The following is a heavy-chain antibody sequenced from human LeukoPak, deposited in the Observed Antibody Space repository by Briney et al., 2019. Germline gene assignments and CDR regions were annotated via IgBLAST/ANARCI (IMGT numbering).Heavy chain of an antibody. Sequence: GASVKVSCKASGYTFTGYYMHRVRQAPGQGLEWMGWINPNSGGTNYAQKFQGWVTMTRDTSISTAYMELSRLRSDDTAVYYCARAPGYSSSWYDYWGQGTLVTVSS. CDR2: INPNSGGT. V-gene: IGHV1-2*04. CDR1: GYTFTGYY. J-gene: IGHJ4*02. CDR3: ARAPGYSSSWYDY. D-gene: IGHD6-13*01.